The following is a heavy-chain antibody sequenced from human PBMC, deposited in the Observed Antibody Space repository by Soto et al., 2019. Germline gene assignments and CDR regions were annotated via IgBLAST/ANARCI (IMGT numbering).Heavy chain of an antibody. CDR2: IYKTTTT. CDR1: GDSISTVDYF. D-gene: IGHD2-15*01. V-gene: IGHV4-30-4*01. CDR3: ARGRYCLTGRCFPNWFDS. J-gene: IGHJ5*01. Sequence: ASETLSLTCSVSGDSISTVDYFWAWIRQPPGQALEYIGYIYKTTTTYYNPSFESRVAISLDTSKSQFSLNVTSVTAADTAVYFCARGRYCLTGRCFPNWFDSW.